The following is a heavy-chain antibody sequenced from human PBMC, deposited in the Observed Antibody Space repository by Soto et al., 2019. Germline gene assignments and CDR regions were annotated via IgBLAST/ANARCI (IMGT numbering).Heavy chain of an antibody. CDR2: ISWNSGSI. J-gene: IGHJ4*02. Sequence: EVQLVESGGGLVQPGRSLRLSYAASGFTFDDYAMHWVRQAPGKGLEWVSGISWNSGSIGYADSVKGRFTISRDNAKNSLYLQMNSLRAEDTALYYCAKDMIGINIAAAGTATVFDYWGQGTLVTVSS. V-gene: IGHV3-9*01. D-gene: IGHD6-13*01. CDR3: AKDMIGINIAAAGTATVFDY. CDR1: GFTFDDYA.